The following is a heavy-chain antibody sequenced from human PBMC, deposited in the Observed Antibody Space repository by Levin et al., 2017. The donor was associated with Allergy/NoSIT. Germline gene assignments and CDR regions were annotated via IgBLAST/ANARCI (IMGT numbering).Heavy chain of an antibody. CDR3: ARDSNWGIRSDKKTFDC. CDR1: GYTFSSYA. Sequence: ASVKVSCKASGYTFSSYAIHWLRQAPGQRLEWMGWINTGSANTKYSQQFQGRVTITRDTSASTAYMDLSSLQSEDTAVYYCARDSNWGIRSDKKTFDCWGQGTLVTVSS. CDR2: INTGSANT. J-gene: IGHJ4*02. V-gene: IGHV1-3*04. D-gene: IGHD7-27*01.